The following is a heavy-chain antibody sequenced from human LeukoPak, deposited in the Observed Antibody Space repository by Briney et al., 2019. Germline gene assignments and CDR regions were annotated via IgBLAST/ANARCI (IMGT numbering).Heavy chain of an antibody. CDR1: GFTFSSYA. D-gene: IGHD5-24*01. Sequence: GGSLRLSCAASGFTFSSYAMSWVRQAQGKGLEWVSAISGSGGSTYYADSVKGRFTISRDNSKNTLYLQMNSLRAEDTAVYYCAKWLQYRVVGYGDYWGQGTLDTVSS. V-gene: IGHV3-23*01. CDR3: AKWLQYRVVGYGDY. J-gene: IGHJ4*02. CDR2: ISGSGGST.